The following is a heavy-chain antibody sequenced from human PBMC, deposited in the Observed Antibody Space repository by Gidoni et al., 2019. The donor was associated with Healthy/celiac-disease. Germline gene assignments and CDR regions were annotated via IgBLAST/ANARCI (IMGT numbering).Heavy chain of an antibody. CDR1: GFTFSSYA. Sequence: EVQLLESGGGLVQPGGSLRLSCAASGFTFSSYAMRWVRQAPGKGLDWVSSFSGGGGSTYYADSVKGRFTISRDNSKNTLYLQMNSLRAEDTAVYYCAKDLRPSYGDYLDDYFDYWGQGTLVTVSS. J-gene: IGHJ4*02. D-gene: IGHD4-17*01. V-gene: IGHV3-23*01. CDR3: AKDLRPSYGDYLDDYFDY. CDR2: FSGGGGST.